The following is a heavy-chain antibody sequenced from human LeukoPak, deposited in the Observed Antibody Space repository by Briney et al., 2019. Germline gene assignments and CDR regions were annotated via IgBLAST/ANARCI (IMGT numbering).Heavy chain of an antibody. V-gene: IGHV3-66*02. CDR3: ASYYLEWLFGWAFDI. CDR2: IHSDGST. J-gene: IGHJ3*02. Sequence: GGSLRLSXAASGFTVSTKYMSWVRQAPGKGLEWVSLIHSDGSTYYADSVKGRITISRDNSKNTLYLQMDSLRAEDTAVYYCASYYLEWLFGWAFDIWGQGTMVTVFS. CDR1: GFTVSTKY. D-gene: IGHD3-3*01.